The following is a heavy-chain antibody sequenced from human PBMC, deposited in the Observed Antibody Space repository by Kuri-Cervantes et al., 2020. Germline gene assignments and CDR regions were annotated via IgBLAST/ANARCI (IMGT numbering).Heavy chain of an antibody. V-gene: IGHV4-4*07. CDR2: IYSSGST. J-gene: IGHJ4*02. CDR3: ARLVHYDSTGYYRYDY. D-gene: IGHD3-22*01. CDR1: GDSINSYY. Sequence: SETLSLTCTVFGDSINSYYWNWIRQSAGKGLEWIGGIYSSGSTKYNHALKSRVTISLDKSKNQFSLKLTSVTDSDTAVYYCARLVHYDSTGYYRYDYWGQGTLVTVSS.